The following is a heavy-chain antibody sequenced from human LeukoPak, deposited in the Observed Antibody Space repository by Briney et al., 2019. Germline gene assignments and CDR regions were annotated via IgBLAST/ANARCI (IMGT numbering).Heavy chain of an antibody. CDR1: GFTFSSYFW. D-gene: IGHD4-23*01. V-gene: IGHV3-74*01. CDR2: IKSDGSSS. J-gene: IGHJ4*02. CDR3: VRDLDLGGYSSFEY. Sequence: GGSLRLSCAASGFTFSSYFWMHWVRQAPGKGLVWVSRIKSDGSSSTYADSLKGRFTISRDSAKNSLYLQMNTLRAEDTAVYYRVRDLDLGGYSSFEYWGQGTLVTVSS.